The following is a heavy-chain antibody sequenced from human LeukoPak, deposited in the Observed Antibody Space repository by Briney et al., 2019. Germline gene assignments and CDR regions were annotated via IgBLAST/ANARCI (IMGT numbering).Heavy chain of an antibody. CDR2: ISGTGTT. J-gene: IGHJ4*02. Sequence: SSETLSLTCAVSGGSVGGHYWSWIRQPPGKGLEWLGFISGTGTTKYNPSLKSRATISVDTSKTQFSMNLISLTAADTAVYFCARHSVSKNYFEYWGQGILVSVSS. V-gene: IGHV4-59*08. D-gene: IGHD2/OR15-2a*01. CDR3: ARHSVSKNYFEY. CDR1: GGSVGGHY.